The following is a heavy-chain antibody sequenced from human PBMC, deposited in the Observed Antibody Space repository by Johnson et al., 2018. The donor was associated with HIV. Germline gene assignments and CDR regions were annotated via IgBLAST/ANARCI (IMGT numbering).Heavy chain of an antibody. V-gene: IGHV3-74*02. CDR3: ARRRDGYPGPGAFDI. CDR2: VNSDGSST. J-gene: IGHJ3*02. CDR1: GFTVSSNY. D-gene: IGHD5-24*01. Sequence: VQLVESGGGLVQPGGSLRLSCAASGFTVSSNYMSWVRQAPGKGLVWVSRVNSDGSSTSYVDSVRGRFTISRDNAKNTLYLQMNSLRAEDTAVYFCARRRDGYPGPGAFDIWGQGTMVTVSS.